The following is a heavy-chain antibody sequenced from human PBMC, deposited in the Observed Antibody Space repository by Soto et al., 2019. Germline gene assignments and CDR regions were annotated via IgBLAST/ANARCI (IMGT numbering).Heavy chain of an antibody. D-gene: IGHD1-20*01. CDR3: VRRAITATTNWGAFDV. V-gene: IGHV3-23*01. CDR1: GVSLSSFV. J-gene: IGHJ3*01. CDR2: VSPGGDVS. Sequence: PGGPLALSSEASGVSLSSFVMNWIRQARGKGLEWVSTVSPGGDVSHYTDSVKGRFTISRDNSRGTLHLQMDSLRAEDAAVYFCVRRAITATTNWGAFDVWGQGTVVTVSS.